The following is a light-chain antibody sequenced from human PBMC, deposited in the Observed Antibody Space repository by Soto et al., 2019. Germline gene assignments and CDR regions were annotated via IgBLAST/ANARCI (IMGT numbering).Light chain of an antibody. J-gene: IGLJ2*01. Sequence: NFMLTQPHSVSESPGKTVTISCTRSSGSIASNYVQWYQQRPGSAPTTVIYEDNQRPSGVPDRFSGSIDSSSNSASLTISXXKTEDEADYYCQSYDSSNVVFGGGTQLTVL. CDR1: SGSIASNY. CDR2: EDN. V-gene: IGLV6-57*04. CDR3: QSYDSSNVV.